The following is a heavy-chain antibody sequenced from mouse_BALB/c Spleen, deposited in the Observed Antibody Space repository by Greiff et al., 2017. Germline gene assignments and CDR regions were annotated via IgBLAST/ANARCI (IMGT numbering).Heavy chain of an antibody. V-gene: IGHV10S3*01. CDR1: GFTFNTNA. CDR3: VRDWGGYFDV. CDR2: IRSKSNNYAT. J-gene: IGHJ1*01. Sequence: GGGLVQPKGSLKLSCAASGFTFNTNAMNWVRQAPGKGLEWVARIRSKSNNYATYYADSVKDRFTISRDDSQSMLYLQMNNLKTEDTAMYYCVRDWGGYFDVWGAGTTVTVSS.